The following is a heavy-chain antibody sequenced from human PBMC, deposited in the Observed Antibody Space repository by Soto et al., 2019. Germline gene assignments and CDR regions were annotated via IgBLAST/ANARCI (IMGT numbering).Heavy chain of an antibody. V-gene: IGHV3-15*01. D-gene: IGHD5-12*01. CDR3: STGSEYSGFLFDY. Sequence: GGSLRLSCAASGFTFSNVWISWVRQAPGKGLEWVGRIKSKTDGGTTDYAAPVKGRFTISRDDSKNTLYLQMNSLKTEDTAVYYCSTGSEYSGFLFDYWGQGTLVTVSS. J-gene: IGHJ4*02. CDR2: IKSKTDGGTT. CDR1: GFTFSNVW.